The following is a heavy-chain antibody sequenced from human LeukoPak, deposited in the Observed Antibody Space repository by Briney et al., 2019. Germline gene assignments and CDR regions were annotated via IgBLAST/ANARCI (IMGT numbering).Heavy chain of an antibody. J-gene: IGHJ3*02. Sequence: PSQTLSLTCTVSGGSISSGGYYWSWIRQHPGKGLEWIEYIYYSGSTYYNPSLKIRVTISVDTSKNQFSLKLSSVTAADTAVYYCARAGPVYSSSRTYDAFDIWGQGTMVTVSS. D-gene: IGHD6-13*01. CDR3: ARAGPVYSSSRTYDAFDI. CDR2: IYYSGST. V-gene: IGHV4-31*03. CDR1: GGSISSGGYY.